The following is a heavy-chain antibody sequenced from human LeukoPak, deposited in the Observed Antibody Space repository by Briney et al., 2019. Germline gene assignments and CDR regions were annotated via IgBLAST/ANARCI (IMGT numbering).Heavy chain of an antibody. J-gene: IGHJ4*02. CDR3: ARGDILTGSYSGFDY. V-gene: IGHV1-46*01. Sequence: ASVKVSCKASGYTFTSYYMHWVRQAPGQGLEWMGIINPSGGSTSYAQKFQGRVTMTRDTSTSTVYMELSSLRSEDTAVYYCARGDILTGSYSGFDYWGQGTLVTVSS. CDR2: INPSGGST. CDR1: GYTFTSYY. D-gene: IGHD3-9*01.